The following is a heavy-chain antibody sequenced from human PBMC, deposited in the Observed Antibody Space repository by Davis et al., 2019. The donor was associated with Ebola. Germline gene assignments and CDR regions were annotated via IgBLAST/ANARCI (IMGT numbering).Heavy chain of an antibody. Sequence: GGSLRLSCAASGFTFSSYGMHWVRQAPGKGLEWVAVISYDGSNKYYADSVKGRFTISRDNSKNTLYLQMNSLRAEDTAVYYCARDRFSGSYDYWGQGTLVTVSS. CDR3: ARDRFSGSYDY. CDR1: GFTFSSYG. J-gene: IGHJ4*02. CDR2: ISYDGSNK. D-gene: IGHD1-26*01. V-gene: IGHV3-30*19.